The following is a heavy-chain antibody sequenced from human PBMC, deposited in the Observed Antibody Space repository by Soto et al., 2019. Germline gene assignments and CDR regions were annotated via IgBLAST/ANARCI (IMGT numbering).Heavy chain of an antibody. CDR3: AGDPDSHYNDSHASSYP. Sequence: SVKVSCKASGGTFSTYTITWVRQAPGQGPEWMGRIIPIIGIINYAQKFQGRVTITADKFTGTAYMELTRLRSDDTAVYYCAGDPDSHYNDSHASSYPWGQGNLVTVSS. CDR2: IIPIIGII. D-gene: IGHD3-10*01. J-gene: IGHJ5*02. CDR1: GGTFSTYT. V-gene: IGHV1-69*04.